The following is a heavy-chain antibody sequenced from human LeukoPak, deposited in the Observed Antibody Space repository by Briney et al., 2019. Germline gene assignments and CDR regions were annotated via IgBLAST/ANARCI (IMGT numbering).Heavy chain of an antibody. CDR2: INHRGSS. CDR1: GGSFSGYY. CDR3: ARDKFCSDTGSCNIVLFDF. Sequence: SETLSLTCGVFGGSFSGYYWTWLRQPPGKGLEWVGQINHRGSSHYNPSLRSRVTISVDTSKTQFSLKLTSVTAADTAVYYCARDKFCSDTGSCNIVLFDFWGQGALVTVSS. V-gene: IGHV4-34*01. D-gene: IGHD2-15*01. J-gene: IGHJ4*02.